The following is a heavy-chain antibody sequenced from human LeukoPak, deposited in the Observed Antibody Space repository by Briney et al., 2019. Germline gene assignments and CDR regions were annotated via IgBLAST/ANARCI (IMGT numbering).Heavy chain of an antibody. J-gene: IGHJ4*02. CDR3: ARQVWEFTRRYFDY. Sequence: GGSLRLSCAASGFTFSSYEMNWVRQAPGKGLEWVSYISSSGSTIYYADSVKGRFTISRDNAKNSLYLQMNSLRAEDTAVYYCARQVWEFTRRYFDYWGQGTLVTVSS. CDR1: GFTFSSYE. V-gene: IGHV3-48*03. D-gene: IGHD1-26*01. CDR2: ISSSGSTI.